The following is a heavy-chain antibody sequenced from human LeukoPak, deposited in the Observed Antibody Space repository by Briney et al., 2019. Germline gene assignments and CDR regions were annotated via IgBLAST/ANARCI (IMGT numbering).Heavy chain of an antibody. CDR3: ARDVARYGDYVRSAFDI. D-gene: IGHD4-17*01. J-gene: IGHJ3*02. CDR2: ISGSGGST. Sequence: GGSLRLSCAASGFTFSSYAMSWVRQAPGKGLEWVSAISGSGGSTYYADSVKGRFTISRDISKNTLYLQMNSLRAEDTAVYYCARDVARYGDYVRSAFDIWGQGTMVTVSS. CDR1: GFTFSSYA. V-gene: IGHV3-23*01.